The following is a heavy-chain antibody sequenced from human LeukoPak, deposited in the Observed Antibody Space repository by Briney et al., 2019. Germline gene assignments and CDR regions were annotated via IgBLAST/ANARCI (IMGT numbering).Heavy chain of an antibody. CDR1: GFTFSSYA. V-gene: IGHV3-23*01. CDR3: AKDQRGTTVVTVTDY. D-gene: IGHD4-17*01. J-gene: IGHJ4*02. CDR2: ISGSGGST. Sequence: GGSLRLSCAASGFTFSSYAMSWVRQAPGKGLEWVSAISGSGGSTYYADSVKGQFTISRDNSKNTLYLQMNSLRAEDTAVYYCAKDQRGTTVVTVTDYWGQGTLVTVSS.